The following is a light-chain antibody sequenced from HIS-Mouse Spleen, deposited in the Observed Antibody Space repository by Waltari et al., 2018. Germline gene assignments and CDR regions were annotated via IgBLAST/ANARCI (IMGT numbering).Light chain of an antibody. J-gene: IGKJ2*01. Sequence: EIVLTQSPGTLSWSPGERATLSCRASQSVSSSYLAWYQQKPGQAPRLLIYGASSRATGIPDRFSGSGSGTDFTLTISRLEPEDFAVYYCQQYGSSPPATFGQGTKLEIK. V-gene: IGKV3-20*01. CDR2: GAS. CDR1: QSVSSSY. CDR3: QQYGSSPPAT.